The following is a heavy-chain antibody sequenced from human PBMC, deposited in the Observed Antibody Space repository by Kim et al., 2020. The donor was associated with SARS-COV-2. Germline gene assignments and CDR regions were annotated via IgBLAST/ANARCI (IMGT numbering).Heavy chain of an antibody. V-gene: IGHV1-2*06. J-gene: IGHJ4*02. D-gene: IGHD3-3*01. CDR1: GYTFTGYY. CDR3: ARDAHSVFTIFGVVIIDRSANFDY. CDR2: INPNSGGT. Sequence: ASVKVSCKASGYTFTGYYMHWVRQAPGQGLELMGRINPNSGGTNYAQKFQGRVTMTRDTSISTAYMELSRLRSDDTAVYYCARDAHSVFTIFGVVIIDRSANFDYWGQGTLVTVSS.